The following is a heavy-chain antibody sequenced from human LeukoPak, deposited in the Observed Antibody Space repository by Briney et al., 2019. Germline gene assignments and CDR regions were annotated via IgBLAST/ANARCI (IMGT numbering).Heavy chain of an antibody. J-gene: IGHJ6*03. D-gene: IGHD3-22*01. CDR2: FYPTGNT. Sequence: PSETLSLTCSVSGGAIISYYWSWIRQPAGKGPDWFGRFYPTGNTDYNPSLKTRVTMSTDLSKKQFSLRLRSVTAADTAVYYCARLKFYDSTGYSPGYYMDVWGKGTAVTVSS. CDR1: GGAIISYY. V-gene: IGHV4-4*07. CDR3: ARLKFYDSTGYSPGYYMDV.